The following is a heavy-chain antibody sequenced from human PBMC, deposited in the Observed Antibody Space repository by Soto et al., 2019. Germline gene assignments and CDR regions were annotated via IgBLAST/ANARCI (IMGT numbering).Heavy chain of an antibody. CDR2: IIPIFGTA. Sequence: GASVKVSCKASGGTFSSYAISWVRQAPGQGLEWMGGIIPIFGTANYAQKFQGRVTITADESTSTAYMELSSLRSEDTAVYYFARDSSSWKGAYYYYGMDVWGQGTTVTVSS. J-gene: IGHJ6*02. CDR3: ARDSSSWKGAYYYYGMDV. D-gene: IGHD6-13*01. V-gene: IGHV1-69*13. CDR1: GGTFSSYA.